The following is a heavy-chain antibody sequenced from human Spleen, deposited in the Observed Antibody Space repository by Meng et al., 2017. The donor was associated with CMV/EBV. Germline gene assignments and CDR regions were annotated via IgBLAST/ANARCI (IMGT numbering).Heavy chain of an antibody. CDR1: GFTFNNYW. J-gene: IGHJ4*02. CDR3: ARDRPLDDSWSGYYRY. D-gene: IGHD3-3*01. CDR2: IKPDGTET. V-gene: IGHV3-7*01. Sequence: GGSLRLSCAASGFTFNNYWMTWVRQAPGKGLEWVANIKPDGTETFYVDSVKGRFIIARDNAKNSLFLQMNSLRAGDTAVYYCARDRPLDDSWSGYYRYWGQGILVTVSS.